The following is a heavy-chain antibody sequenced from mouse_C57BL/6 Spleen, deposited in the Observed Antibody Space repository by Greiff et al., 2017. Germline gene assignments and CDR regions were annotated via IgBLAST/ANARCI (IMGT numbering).Heavy chain of an antibody. J-gene: IGHJ3*01. CDR1: GFTFSSYA. CDR3: ARDDGTPWFAY. D-gene: IGHD3-3*01. Sequence: VESGGGLVKPGGSLKLSCAASGFTFSSYAMSWVRQTPEKRLEWVATISDGGSYTYYPDNVKGRFTISRDNAKNNLSLQMSHLKSEDTAMYYCARDDGTPWFAYWGQGTLVTVSA. CDR2: ISDGGSYT. V-gene: IGHV5-4*01.